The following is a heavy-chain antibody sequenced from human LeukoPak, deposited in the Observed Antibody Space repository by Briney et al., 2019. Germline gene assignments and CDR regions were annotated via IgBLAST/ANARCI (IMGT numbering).Heavy chain of an antibody. CDR2: IYYSGST. D-gene: IGHD1-26*01. Sequence: SETLSLTCTVSGGSISSYYWSWIRQPPGKGLEWIGYIYYSGSTNYNPSLKSRVTMSVDTSKNQFSLKLSSVTAADTAVYYCARDRRGGNGSYLDYWGQGTLVTVSS. CDR3: ARDRRGGNGSYLDY. V-gene: IGHV4-59*12. CDR1: GGSISSYY. J-gene: IGHJ4*02.